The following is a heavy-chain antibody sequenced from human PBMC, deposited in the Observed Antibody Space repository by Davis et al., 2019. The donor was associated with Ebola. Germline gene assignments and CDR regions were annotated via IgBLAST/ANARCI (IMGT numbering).Heavy chain of an antibody. J-gene: IGHJ4*02. D-gene: IGHD2-8*02. CDR1: GGSFSGYY. Sequence: SETLSLTCAVYGGSFSGYYWSWIRQPPGKGLEWIGEINHSGSTNYNPSLKTRVTISVDTSKNQFSLKLSSVTAADTAVYYCARGPPFYCTRGVCYTPPRYWGQGTLVTVSS. CDR3: ARGPPFYCTRGVCYTPPRY. V-gene: IGHV4-34*01. CDR2: INHSGST.